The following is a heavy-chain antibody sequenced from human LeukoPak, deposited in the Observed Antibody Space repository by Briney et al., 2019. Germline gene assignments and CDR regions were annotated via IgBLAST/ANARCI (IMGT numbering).Heavy chain of an antibody. CDR2: INPNSGGT. CDR1: GYTFTGYY. D-gene: IGHD3-10*01. Sequence: GASVKVSCKASGYTFTGYYMHWVRQAPGQGLEWMGWINPNSGGTNYAQKFQGWVTMTRDMSISTAYMELSRLRSDDTAVYYCARDSYGSGSYYGYWGQGTLVTVSS. CDR3: ARDSYGSGSYYGY. J-gene: IGHJ4*02. V-gene: IGHV1-2*04.